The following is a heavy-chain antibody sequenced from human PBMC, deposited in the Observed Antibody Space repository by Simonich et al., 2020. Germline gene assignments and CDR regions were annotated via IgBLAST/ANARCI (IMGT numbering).Heavy chain of an antibody. D-gene: IGHD2-2*01. CDR2: INPIMGGT. CDR1: GYTCTGYH. Sequence: QVQLVQSGAEVKKPGASVKVSCKASGYTCTGYHMHWVRQAPGQGLEWMRWINPIMGGTNYAKKFQGRVTMTRDTSSSTAYMELSSLRADDTAVYYCARDPVVPAAIRNAFDIWGQGTMVTVSS. V-gene: IGHV1-2*02. J-gene: IGHJ3*02. CDR3: ARDPVVPAAIRNAFDI.